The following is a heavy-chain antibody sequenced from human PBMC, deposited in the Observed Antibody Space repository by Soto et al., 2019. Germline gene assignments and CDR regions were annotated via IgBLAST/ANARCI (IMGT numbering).Heavy chain of an antibody. CDR2: INPSGGST. CDR1: GYTFTSYY. CDR3: ARDRRTMSPAYYFDY. D-gene: IGHD3-22*01. Sequence: GASVKVSCKASGYTFTSYYMHWVRQAPGQGLEWMGIINPSGGSTSYAQKFQGRVTMTRDTSTSTVYMELSSLRSEDTAVYYCARDRRTMSPAYYFDYWGQGTLVTVSS. J-gene: IGHJ4*02. V-gene: IGHV1-46*01.